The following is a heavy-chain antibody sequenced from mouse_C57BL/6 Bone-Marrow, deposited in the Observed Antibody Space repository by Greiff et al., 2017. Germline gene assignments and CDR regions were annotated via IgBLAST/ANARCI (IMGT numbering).Heavy chain of an antibody. Sequence: QVQLKESGAELARPGASVKLSCKASGYTFTSYGISWVKQRTGQGLEWIGEIYPRSGNTYYNAKFKGKATLTADKSSSTAYMELRSLTSEDSAVYCCGGLGTVVAPFDHWGQGTTLTVSS. CDR3: GGLGTVVAPFDH. CDR2: IYPRSGNT. J-gene: IGHJ2*01. CDR1: GYTFTSYG. D-gene: IGHD1-1*01. V-gene: IGHV1-81*01.